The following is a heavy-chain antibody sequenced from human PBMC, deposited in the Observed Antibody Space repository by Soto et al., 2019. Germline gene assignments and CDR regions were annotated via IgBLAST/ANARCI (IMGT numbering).Heavy chain of an antibody. CDR3: ARTIVAAGGRRYFDL. CDR1: GFTFSDYY. CDR2: INSSSSYT. V-gene: IGHV3-11*05. D-gene: IGHD6-13*01. Sequence: QVKLVESRGGLVKPGGSLRLSCAASGFTFSDYYMSWIRQAPGKGLEWVSYINSSSSYTNYADSVKGRFTISRDNAKNSLYLQMNSLRAEDTAVYYCARTIVAAGGRRYFDLWGRGTLVTVSS. J-gene: IGHJ2*01.